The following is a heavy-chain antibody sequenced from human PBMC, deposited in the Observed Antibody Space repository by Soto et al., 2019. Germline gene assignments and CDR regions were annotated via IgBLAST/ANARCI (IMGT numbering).Heavy chain of an antibody. CDR2: ISGSGGST. Sequence: EVQLLESGGGLVQPGGSLRLSCAASGFTFSSYAMSWVRQAPGKGLEWVSAISGSGGSTYYADSVKGRFTISRDNSKNTRYLQMNSLRAEDTAVYYCAKAPTYYYDSSGYATGYWGQGTLVTVSS. V-gene: IGHV3-23*01. CDR1: GFTFSSYA. D-gene: IGHD3-22*01. CDR3: AKAPTYYYDSSGYATGY. J-gene: IGHJ4*02.